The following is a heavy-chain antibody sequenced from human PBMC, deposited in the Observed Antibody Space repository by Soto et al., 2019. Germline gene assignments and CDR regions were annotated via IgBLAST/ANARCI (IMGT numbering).Heavy chain of an antibody. D-gene: IGHD4-17*01. CDR1: GFTFSSYA. CDR3: AKGGSSTVTTFDY. CDR2: ISGSGGST. V-gene: IGHV3-23*01. Sequence: EVQLLESGGGLVQPGGSLRLSCAASGFTFSSYAMSWVRQAPGKGLEWVSAISGSGGSTYYADSVKGRFTISRDNYKNTLYLQMNSLRAEDTAVYYCAKGGSSTVTTFDYLGQGTLVTVSS. J-gene: IGHJ4*02.